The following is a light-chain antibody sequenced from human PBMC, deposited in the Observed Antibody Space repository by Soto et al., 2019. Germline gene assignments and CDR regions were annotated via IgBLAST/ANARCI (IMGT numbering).Light chain of an antibody. V-gene: IGKV1-5*03. CDR2: EAS. Sequence: DIQMTQSPSTLSASVGDRVTITCRASQMIYTWLAWYQQRPGKAPKLLIYEASSLDVGVPSRFSGSGSGTEFTLTISSLQPDDFATYYCQQYHTFWKFGQGTKV. CDR3: QQYHTFWK. CDR1: QMIYTW. J-gene: IGKJ1*01.